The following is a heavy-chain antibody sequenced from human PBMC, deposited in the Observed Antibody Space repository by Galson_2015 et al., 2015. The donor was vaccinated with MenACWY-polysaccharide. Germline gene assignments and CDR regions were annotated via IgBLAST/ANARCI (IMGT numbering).Heavy chain of an antibody. CDR2: INSDGSST. V-gene: IGHV3-74*01. CDR3: ARAPTKGELPFPGWYLDY. J-gene: IGHJ4*02. Sequence: SLRLSCAASGFTFSSHWMHWVRQAPGKGLVWVSRINSDGSSTSYADSVKGRFTISRDNAKNTLYLQMNSLRAEDTAVYYCARAPTKGELPFPGWYLDYWGQGFLVTVSS. CDR1: GFTFSSHW. D-gene: IGHD1-26*01.